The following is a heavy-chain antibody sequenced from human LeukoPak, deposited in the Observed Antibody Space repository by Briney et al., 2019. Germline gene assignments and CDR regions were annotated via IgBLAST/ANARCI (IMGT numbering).Heavy chain of an antibody. V-gene: IGHV1-2*06. CDR1: GYTFTGYY. J-gene: IGHJ6*03. CDR2: INPNSGGT. Sequence: ASVKVSCKASGYTFTGYYMHWVRQAPGQGLEWMGPINPNSGGTNYAQKFQGRVTMTRDTSISTAYMELSRLRSDDTAVYYCARIGGVGYCSGGSCYRDNYYYYYMDVWGKGTTVTVSS. D-gene: IGHD2-15*01. CDR3: ARIGGVGYCSGGSCYRDNYYYYYMDV.